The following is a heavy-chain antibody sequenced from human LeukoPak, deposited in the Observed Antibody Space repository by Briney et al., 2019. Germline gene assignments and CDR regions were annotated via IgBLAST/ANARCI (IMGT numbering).Heavy chain of an antibody. V-gene: IGHV4-30-4*01. CDR3: ARYHDSSGYLNKGLDY. D-gene: IGHD3-22*01. CDR1: GGSISSGDYY. J-gene: IGHJ4*02. CDR2: IYYSGSN. Sequence: SQTLSLTCTVSGGSISSGDYYWSWIRQPPGKGLEWIGYIYYSGSNYYNPSLKSRVTISVDTSKNQFSLKLSSVTAADTAVYYCARYHDSSGYLNKGLDYWGQGTLVTVSS.